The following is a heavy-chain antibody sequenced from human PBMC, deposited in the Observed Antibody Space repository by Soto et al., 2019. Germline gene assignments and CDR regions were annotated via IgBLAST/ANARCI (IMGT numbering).Heavy chain of an antibody. Sequence: EVQLVQSGGDLVQPGGSLRLSCVASGFTFNTYWMTWVRQAPGMGLEWVAGIKEDASEEVYVDSVKGRFSISRDNAKVSLYLQLNSLISEDTAVNYCATAISSPFSNFDTCGEGSLVTVSS. CDR2: IKEDASEE. CDR3: ATAISSPFSNFDT. D-gene: IGHD2-2*01. J-gene: IGHJ4*02. CDR1: GFTFNTYW. V-gene: IGHV3-7*01.